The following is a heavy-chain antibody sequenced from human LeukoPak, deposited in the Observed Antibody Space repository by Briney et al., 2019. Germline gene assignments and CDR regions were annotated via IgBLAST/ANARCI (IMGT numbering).Heavy chain of an antibody. J-gene: IGHJ5*02. V-gene: IGHV1-18*01. CDR2: ISAYNGNT. CDR3: AKSPPVAGSWFDP. CDR1: GYTFTSYG. D-gene: IGHD6-19*01. Sequence: EASVKVSCKASGYTFTSYGISWVRQAPGQGLEWMGWISAYNGNTNYAQKLQGRVTMTTDTSTSTAYMELRSLRSDDTAVYYCAKSPPVAGSWFDPWGQGTLVTVSS.